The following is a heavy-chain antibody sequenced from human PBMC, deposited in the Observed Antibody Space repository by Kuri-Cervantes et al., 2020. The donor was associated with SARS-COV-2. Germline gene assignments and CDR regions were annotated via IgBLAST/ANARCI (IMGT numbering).Heavy chain of an antibody. CDR1: GGSISSGSYY. D-gene: IGHD6-19*01. V-gene: IGHV4-61*02. J-gene: IGHJ4*02. Sequence: LRLSCTVSGGSISSGSYYWSWIRQPAGKGLEWIGRIYTSGSTNYNPFLESRVTISLDMSKNHFSLRLSSMTAADTAVYYCARLRYSNGWYYDYWGQGTLVTVSS. CDR2: IYTSGST. CDR3: ARLRYSNGWYYDY.